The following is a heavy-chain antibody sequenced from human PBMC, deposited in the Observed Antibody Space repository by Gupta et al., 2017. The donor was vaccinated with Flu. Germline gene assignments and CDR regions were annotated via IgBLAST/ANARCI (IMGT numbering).Heavy chain of an antibody. Sequence: EVQLLTSGGDLIQPGDSLRLSCGVSGFTFVSYAMSWLRQAPGKGLEWVSAISASGFTYYADSVEGRFTISRDNSKDTLYLEMRNVRVEDTAVYFCVRGGYASNWYFDSWGQGAQVIVSS. CDR2: ISASGFT. CDR1: GFTFVSYA. D-gene: IGHD2-15*01. CDR3: VRGGYASNWYFDS. V-gene: IGHV3-23*01. J-gene: IGHJ4*02.